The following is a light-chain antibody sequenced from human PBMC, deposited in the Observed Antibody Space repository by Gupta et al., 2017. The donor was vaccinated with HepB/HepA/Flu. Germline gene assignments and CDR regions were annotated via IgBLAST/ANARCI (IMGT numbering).Light chain of an antibody. CDR1: SSDFGYYNY. CDR2: DVT. V-gene: IGLV2-14*01. Sequence: QSALPQPASVSGSPGQSITISCIGTSSDFGYYNYVSWYQQLPGKAPKLMIYDVTYRPSGVSNRFSGSKSGNTASLTISGLKAEDEADYYCSSVTSSHNKVFGGGTKVTVL. CDR3: SSVTSSHNKV. J-gene: IGLJ3*02.